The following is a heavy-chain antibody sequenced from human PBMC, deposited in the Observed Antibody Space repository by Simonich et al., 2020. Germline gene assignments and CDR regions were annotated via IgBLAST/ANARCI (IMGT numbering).Heavy chain of an antibody. CDR1: GGSISSYY. CDR3: ARSLGYYYYYYGMDV. J-gene: IGHJ6*02. V-gene: IGHV4-59*08. CDR2: IYYSGST. Sequence: QVQLQESGPGLVKPSETLSLPCTVSGGSISSYYWSWIRRPPGKGMEWIGYIYYSGSTNYNPSLKSRVTISVDTSKNQFSLKLSSVTAADTAVYYCARSLGYYYYYYGMDVWGQGTTVTVSS. D-gene: IGHD1-26*01.